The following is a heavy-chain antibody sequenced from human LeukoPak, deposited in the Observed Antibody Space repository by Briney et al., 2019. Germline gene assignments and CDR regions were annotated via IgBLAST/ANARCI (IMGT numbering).Heavy chain of an antibody. Sequence: SETLSLTCAVYGGSSSGYYWSWIRQPPGKGLEWIGEINHSGSTNYNPSLKSRVTISVDTSKNQFSLKLSSVTAADTAVYYCARWGWELPFDYWGQGTLVTVSS. CDR2: INHSGST. CDR3: ARWGWELPFDY. J-gene: IGHJ4*02. D-gene: IGHD2-15*01. CDR1: GGSSSGYY. V-gene: IGHV4-34*01.